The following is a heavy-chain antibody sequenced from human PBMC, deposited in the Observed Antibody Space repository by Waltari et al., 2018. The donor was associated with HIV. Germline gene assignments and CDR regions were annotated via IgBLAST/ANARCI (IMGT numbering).Heavy chain of an antibody. V-gene: IGHV3-48*01. D-gene: IGHD3-22*01. CDR1: GFTFSSYS. J-gene: IGHJ3*02. Sequence: EVQLVESGGGLVQPGGSLRLSCAASGFTFSSYSMNWVRQAPGKGLEWVSYISSMSSSIYYADSVKGRFSISRDNAKNSLYLQMNTLRADDTAVYYCARDGLDYYDSSGDDGFDIWGQGTMVTVSS. CDR2: ISSMSSSI. CDR3: ARDGLDYYDSSGDDGFDI.